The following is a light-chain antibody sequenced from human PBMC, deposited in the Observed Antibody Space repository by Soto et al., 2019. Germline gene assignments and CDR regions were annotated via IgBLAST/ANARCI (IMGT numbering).Light chain of an antibody. Sequence: EIVLTQSPGTLSLSPGERATLSCRASQSVSSSYLAWYQQKPGQAPRLLIYGASSRATGIPDRFSGSGSGTDFTLTISRLEPEDFAEYYCQQYGSSRTFGQGPKVEIK. CDR3: QQYGSSRT. V-gene: IGKV3-20*01. CDR1: QSVSSSY. CDR2: GAS. J-gene: IGKJ1*01.